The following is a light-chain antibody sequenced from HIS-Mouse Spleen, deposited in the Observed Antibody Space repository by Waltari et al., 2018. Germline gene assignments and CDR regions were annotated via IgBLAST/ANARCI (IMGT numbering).Light chain of an antibody. CDR2: GAS. CDR1: QSVSSN. CDR3: QQYNNWPFT. V-gene: IGKV3-15*01. J-gene: IGKJ3*01. Sequence: EIVMTQSPATLSVSPGESATLSCRASQSVSSNLAWYQQKPGPAPRLLIYGASTRATGIPARFSGSGSGTEFTLTISSMQSEDFAVYYCQQYNNWPFTFGPGTKVDIK.